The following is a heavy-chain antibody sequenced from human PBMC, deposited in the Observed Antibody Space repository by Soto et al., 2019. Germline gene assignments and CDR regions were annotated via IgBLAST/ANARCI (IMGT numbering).Heavy chain of an antibody. V-gene: IGHV2-5*02. CDR3: AHNTVTTANAFDY. D-gene: IGHD4-17*01. J-gene: IGHJ4*02. Sequence: SGPTLVNPTQTLTLTCTFSGFSLSSSGVAVGWIRQPPGKALEWLALIYWDDDKRYNPSLKNRLTITRDTSKNHVVLTMTNMDLVVTATYYCAHNTVTTANAFDYWGLGTLVTVSS. CDR1: GFSLSSSGVA. CDR2: IYWDDDK.